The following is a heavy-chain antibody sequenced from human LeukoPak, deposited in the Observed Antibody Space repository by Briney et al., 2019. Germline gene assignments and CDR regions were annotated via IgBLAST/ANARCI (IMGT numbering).Heavy chain of an antibody. D-gene: IGHD6-6*01. CDR3: ARHTYARPFDF. V-gene: IGHV4-59*08. CDR2: IYYTGDT. Sequence: SETLTLTCRASGFSISSSYWSWIRQPPGKGLEWMGYIYYTGDTNSNPSLKRRVIISLDTSKNQVSLQVTSVTAADTAVYYCARHTYARPFDFWGQGTLVTVSS. CDR1: GFSISSSY. J-gene: IGHJ4*02.